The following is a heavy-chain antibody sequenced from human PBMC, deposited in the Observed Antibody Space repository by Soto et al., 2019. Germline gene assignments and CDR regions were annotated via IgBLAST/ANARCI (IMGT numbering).Heavy chain of an antibody. V-gene: IGHV3-9*01. D-gene: IGHD6-6*01. Sequence: EVQVVESGGGLVQPGGSLGLSCAASGFTFDDYAMHWVRQAPGKGLEWVSAINWNSASIGYRDSVKGRFTISRDNAKNSLYLQMNSLRAEDTALYYCAKGSSDAFEIWGLGTMVSVSS. CDR3: AKGSSDAFEI. CDR1: GFTFDDYA. J-gene: IGHJ3*02. CDR2: INWNSASI.